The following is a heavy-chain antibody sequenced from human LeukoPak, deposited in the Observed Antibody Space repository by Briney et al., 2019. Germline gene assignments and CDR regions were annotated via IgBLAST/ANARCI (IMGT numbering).Heavy chain of an antibody. J-gene: IGHJ4*02. CDR1: GFTFSSYG. CDR2: IWYDGSNK. Sequence: GRSLRLSCAASGFTFSSYGMHWVRQAPGKGLEWVGVIWYDGSNKYYADSVKGRFTISRDNSKNTLYLQMNSLRAEDTAVYYGAICTSSEYDICHCDCWGQGTLVTV. V-gene: IGHV3-33*01. CDR3: AICTSSEYDICHCDC. D-gene: IGHD3-9*01.